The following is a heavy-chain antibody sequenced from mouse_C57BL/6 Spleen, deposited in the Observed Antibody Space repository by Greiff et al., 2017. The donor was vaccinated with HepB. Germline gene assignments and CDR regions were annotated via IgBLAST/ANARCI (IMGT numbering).Heavy chain of an antibody. CDR3: ARGSSAWFAY. CDR2: IYPGDGDT. V-gene: IGHV1-82*01. CDR1: GYAFSSSW. J-gene: IGHJ3*01. Sequence: QVQLKQSGPELVKPGASVKISCKASGYAFSSSWLNWVKQRPGKGLEWIGRIYPGDGDTNYNGKFKGKATLTADKSSSTAYMQLSSLTSEDSAVYFCARGSSAWFAYWGQGTLVTVSA.